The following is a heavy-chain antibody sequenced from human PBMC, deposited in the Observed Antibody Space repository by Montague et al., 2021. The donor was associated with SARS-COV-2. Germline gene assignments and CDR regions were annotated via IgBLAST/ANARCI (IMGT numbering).Heavy chain of an antibody. D-gene: IGHD3-16*01. CDR3: ASWDYGDY. CDR1: GFTFSSYR. V-gene: IGHV3-21*01. CDR2: ISSSSSYI. J-gene: IGHJ4*02. Sequence: SLRLSCAASGFTFSSYRMNWVRQAPGEGLEWVSSISSSSSYIYYADSVKGRFTISRDNAKNSLYLQMNSLRAEDTAVYYCASWDYGDYWGQGTLVTVSS.